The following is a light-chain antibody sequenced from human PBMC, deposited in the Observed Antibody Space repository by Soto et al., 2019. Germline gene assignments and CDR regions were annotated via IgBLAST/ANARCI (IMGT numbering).Light chain of an antibody. J-gene: IGLJ2*01. CDR2: DVS. CDR1: SSDVGGYNY. CDR3: TSYTSSSVV. V-gene: IGLV2-14*01. Sequence: QSALTQPASVSGSPGQSITISCPGTSSDVGGYNYVSWYQQHPGKAPKLMIYDVSNRPSGVSNRFSGSKSGNTASLTISGLEAEDEAYYYCTSYTSSSVVFGGGTQVTVL.